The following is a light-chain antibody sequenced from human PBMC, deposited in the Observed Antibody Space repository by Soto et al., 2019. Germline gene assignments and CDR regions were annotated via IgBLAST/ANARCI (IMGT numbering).Light chain of an antibody. CDR1: QDISNY. CDR2: DAS. CDR3: QQYYSYPRT. Sequence: DIQMTQSPSSLSASVGDRVTITCQASQDISNYLNWYQQKPGKAPKLLIYDASNLDIGVPSRFRGSGSGTDFTFTISNLQPEDIATYYCQQYYSYPRTFGQGTKVDIK. J-gene: IGKJ1*01. V-gene: IGKV1-33*01.